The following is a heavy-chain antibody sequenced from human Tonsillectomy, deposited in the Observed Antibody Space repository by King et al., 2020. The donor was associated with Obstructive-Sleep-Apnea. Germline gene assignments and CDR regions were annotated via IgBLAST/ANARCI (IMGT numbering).Heavy chain of an antibody. J-gene: IGHJ5*02. CDR1: GASISSGGYY. CDR3: AGDPFGKNWFDP. D-gene: IGHD3-10*01. V-gene: IGHV4-31*03. CDR2: IYYSGST. Sequence: QLQESGPGLVNSSQTLSLTCTVSGASISSGGYYWSWIRQHPGKGLEWIGYIYYSGSTYYNPSLKSRVTILVDTSKNQFSLKLNSVTAADTAVYYCAGDPFGKNWFDPWGQGTLVIVSS.